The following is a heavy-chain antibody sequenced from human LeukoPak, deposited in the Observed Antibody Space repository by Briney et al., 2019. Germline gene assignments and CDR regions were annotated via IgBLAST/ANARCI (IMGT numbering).Heavy chain of an antibody. Sequence: ASVKVSCKASRYTFTGNYLHWVRQAPGQGLEWMGWINTNNGGTSYAQTFLGRVTMTRDTSISTAYLELVSLRSDDTAVYYCARGAVGMLGPNNPFDYWGQGTLVTLSS. CDR3: ARGAVGMLGPNNPFDY. V-gene: IGHV1-2*02. CDR1: RYTFTGNY. CDR2: INTNNGGT. J-gene: IGHJ4*02. D-gene: IGHD1-26*01.